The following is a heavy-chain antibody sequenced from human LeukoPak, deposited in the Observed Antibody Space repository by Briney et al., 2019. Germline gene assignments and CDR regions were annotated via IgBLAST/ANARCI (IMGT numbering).Heavy chain of an antibody. V-gene: IGHV3-30*03. CDR2: ISYDGSNK. CDR3: AYRDFWSGLDY. CDR1: GFTFSSYG. J-gene: IGHJ4*02. Sequence: SGRSLRLSCAASGFTFSSYGMHWVRQAPGKGLEWVAVISYDGSNKYYADSVKGRFTISRDNSKNTLYLQMNSLRAEDTAVYYCAYRDFWSGLDYWGQGTLVTVSS. D-gene: IGHD3-3*01.